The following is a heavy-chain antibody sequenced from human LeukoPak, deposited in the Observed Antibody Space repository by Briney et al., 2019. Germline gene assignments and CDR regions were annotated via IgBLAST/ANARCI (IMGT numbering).Heavy chain of an antibody. CDR2: ISWNSGNI. D-gene: IGHD3-22*01. CDR3: AKDYYYDSSAYLDS. J-gene: IGHJ4*02. Sequence: PGGSLRLSCAASGFTFDDYAMHWVRQAPGKGLEWVSGISWNSGNIGYVDSVKGRFTISRDNAKNSLYLQMKSLRAEDTALYYCAKDYYYDSSAYLDSRGQGTLVTVSS. CDR1: GFTFDDYA. V-gene: IGHV3-9*01.